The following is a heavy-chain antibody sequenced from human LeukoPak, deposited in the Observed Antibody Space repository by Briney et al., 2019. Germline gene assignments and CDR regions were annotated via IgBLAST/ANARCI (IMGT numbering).Heavy chain of an antibody. CDR3: ASHHARKTATKSQTDY. D-gene: IGHD1-1*01. J-gene: IGHJ4*02. V-gene: IGHV1-69*13. CDR1: GGTFSSYA. CDR2: IIPIFSTA. Sequence: SVTVSCTASGGTFSSYAISWVRQAPGQGLEWVGGIIPIFSTANYAQKFQGRVTITADESTSTAYMELSSLRSEDTAVYYCASHHARKTATKSQTDYWGQGTLVTVSS.